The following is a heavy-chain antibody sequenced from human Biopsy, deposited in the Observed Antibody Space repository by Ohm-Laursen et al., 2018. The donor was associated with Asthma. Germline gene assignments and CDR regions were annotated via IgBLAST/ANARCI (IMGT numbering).Heavy chain of an antibody. J-gene: IGHJ4*02. V-gene: IGHV4-59*01. D-gene: IGHD2-21*02. CDR3: ARGVDRVTGLLDHFDS. Sequence: TLSLTWAVSGGSINNFYWSWIRQPPGKGLESIGHVYYSGSTNYNTSLKSRVTISIDASKNQFSLKLTSVTAADTSVYYCARGVDRVTGLLDHFDSWGQGTLVTVSS. CDR1: GGSINNFY. CDR2: VYYSGST.